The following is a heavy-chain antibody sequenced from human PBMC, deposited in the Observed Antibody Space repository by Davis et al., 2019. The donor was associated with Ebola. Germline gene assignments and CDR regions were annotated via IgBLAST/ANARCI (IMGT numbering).Heavy chain of an antibody. D-gene: IGHD3-16*01. CDR2: ISYDGSNK. V-gene: IGHV3-30-3*01. Sequence: PGGSLRLSCAASGFTFSSYAMHWVRQAPGKGLEWVAVISYDGSNKYYADSVKGRFTISRDNSKNTLYLQMNSLRAEDTAVYYCASLGAGRYYYYYYMDVWGKGTTVTVSS. CDR3: ASLGAGRYYYYYYMDV. CDR1: GFTFSSYA. J-gene: IGHJ6*03.